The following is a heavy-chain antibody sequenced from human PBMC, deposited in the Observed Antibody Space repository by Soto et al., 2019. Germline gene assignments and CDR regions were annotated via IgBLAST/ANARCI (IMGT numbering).Heavy chain of an antibody. Sequence: ASVKVSCKASGYIFTNNDVSWVLQSTGQGLEWMGWMNPGSGDTGYAQKFRGRVTMTRNISIATAYMELSSLRADDTAIYYCARMASFGSLNWFDPWGQGTLVTAPQ. CDR3: ARMASFGSLNWFDP. CDR2: MNPGSGDT. J-gene: IGHJ5*02. V-gene: IGHV1-8*01. CDR1: GYIFTNND. D-gene: IGHD5-18*01.